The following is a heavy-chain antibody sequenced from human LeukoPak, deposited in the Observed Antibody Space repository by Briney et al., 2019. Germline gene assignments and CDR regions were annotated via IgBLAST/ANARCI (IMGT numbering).Heavy chain of an antibody. Sequence: GGSLRLSCAASGFTFSSYGMNWVRQAPGKGLEWVSYISSSSSTIYYADSVKGRFTISRDNAKNSLYLQMNSLRAEDTAVYYCARGRITIFGPAHMDVWGKGTTVTVSS. J-gene: IGHJ6*03. V-gene: IGHV3-48*01. CDR2: ISSSSSTI. CDR3: ARGRITIFGPAHMDV. D-gene: IGHD3-3*01. CDR1: GFTFSSYG.